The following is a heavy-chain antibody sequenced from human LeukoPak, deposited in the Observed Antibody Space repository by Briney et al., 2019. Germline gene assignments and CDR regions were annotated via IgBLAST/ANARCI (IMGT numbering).Heavy chain of an antibody. Sequence: GASVKVSCKASGYTFTGYYMHWVRQAPGQGLEWMGWINPNSGGTNYAQKFQGRVTMTRDTSISTAYMELSRLRSDDTAVYYCARQWVPAAMFFYYGMDVWGQGTTVTVSS. CDR3: ARQWVPAAMFFYYGMDV. CDR2: INPNSGGT. D-gene: IGHD2-2*01. CDR1: GYTFTGYY. J-gene: IGHJ6*02. V-gene: IGHV1-2*02.